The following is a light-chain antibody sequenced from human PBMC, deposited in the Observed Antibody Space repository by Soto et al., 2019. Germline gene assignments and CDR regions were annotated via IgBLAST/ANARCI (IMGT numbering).Light chain of an antibody. CDR1: GSDVGSYKF. CDR3: CSYAGRSTPYV. Sequence: QSALTQPASVSVSPGQSITISFTGTGSDVGSYKFVSWYQHRPGKAPKLMIYEGSKRPSGVSNRFSGSKSGNTASLTISGLQAEDEADYYCCSYAGRSTPYVFGTGTKVTVL. V-gene: IGLV2-23*01. J-gene: IGLJ1*01. CDR2: EGS.